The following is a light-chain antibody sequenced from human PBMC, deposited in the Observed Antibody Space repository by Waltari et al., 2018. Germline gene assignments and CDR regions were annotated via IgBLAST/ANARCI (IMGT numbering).Light chain of an antibody. CDR2: VTSEGSN. CDR3: QTGGHGTWV. J-gene: IGLJ3*02. V-gene: IGLV4-69*01. Sequence: QPPEKGPLYLVKVTSEGSNSKGDEIPDRFSGFSCGGERYLTISSLQAEDGADYYCQTGGHGTWVFGGGTKVTVL.